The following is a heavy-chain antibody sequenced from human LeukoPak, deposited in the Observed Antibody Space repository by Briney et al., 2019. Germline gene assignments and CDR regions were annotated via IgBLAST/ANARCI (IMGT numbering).Heavy chain of an antibody. CDR2: IYYSGST. V-gene: IGHV4-59*08. CDR3: ARHRPGPYDY. Sequence: SETLSLTCTVSGGSISSYYWSWIRQPPGKGLEWIGYIYYSGSTDYNPSLKSRVTISVDTSKNQFSLKLSSVTAADAAVYYCARHRPGPYDYWGQGTLVTVSS. CDR1: GGSISSYY. J-gene: IGHJ4*02.